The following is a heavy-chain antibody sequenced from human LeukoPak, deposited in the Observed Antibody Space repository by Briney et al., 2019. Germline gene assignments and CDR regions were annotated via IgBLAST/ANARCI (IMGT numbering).Heavy chain of an antibody. CDR3: ARGLEQQLRGPYNWFDP. CDR2: INTNTGNP. Sequence: ASVKVSCKASGYTFTSYATNWVRQAPGQGLEWVGWINTNTGNPTYAQGFTGRFVFSLDTSVSTAYLQNSSLKAEDTAVYYCARGLEQQLRGPYNWFDPWGQGTLVTVSS. CDR1: GYTFTSYA. J-gene: IGHJ5*02. D-gene: IGHD1/OR15-1a*01. V-gene: IGHV7-4-1*02.